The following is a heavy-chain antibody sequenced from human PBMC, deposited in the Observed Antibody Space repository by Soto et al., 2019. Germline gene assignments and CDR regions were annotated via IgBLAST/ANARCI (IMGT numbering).Heavy chain of an antibody. CDR3: ARVGGPYGDYERYYFDY. V-gene: IGHV4-30-4*01. CDR2: IYYSGST. CDR1: GGSISSGDYY. J-gene: IGHJ4*02. Sequence: PSEILSLTCTVSGGSISSGDYYWSWIRQPPGKGLEWIGYIYYSGSTYYNPSLKSRVTISVDTSKNQFSLKLSSVTAADTAVYYCARVGGPYGDYERYYFDYWGQGTLVTVSS. D-gene: IGHD4-17*01.